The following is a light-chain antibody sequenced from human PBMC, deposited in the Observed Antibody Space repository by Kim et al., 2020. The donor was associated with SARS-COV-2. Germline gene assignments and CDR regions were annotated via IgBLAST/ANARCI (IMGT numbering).Light chain of an antibody. V-gene: IGKV3-20*01. J-gene: IGKJ1*01. CDR2: VAS. CDR1: QSVSSNY. CDR3: QQYGSSPVT. Sequence: EVVLTQSPGTLSLSPGERATLSCRASQSVSSNYLAWYQQKPGQAPRLLIYVASTRATGIPDRFSGGGSGTDFTLTISRLEPEDFAVYYCQQYGSSPVTFGQRTKV.